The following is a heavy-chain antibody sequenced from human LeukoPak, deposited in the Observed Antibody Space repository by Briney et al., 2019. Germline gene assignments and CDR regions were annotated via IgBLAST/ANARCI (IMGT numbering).Heavy chain of an antibody. CDR3: ARQGKILRYFDWLLSFDY. V-gene: IGHV5-51*01. Sequence: PGESLKISCKGSGYSFTSYWIGWVRQMPGKGLEWMGIIYPGDSDTRYSPSFRGQVTISADKSISTAYLQWSSLKASDTAMYYCARQGKILRYFDWLLSFDYWGQGTLVTVSS. CDR1: GYSFTSYW. J-gene: IGHJ4*02. D-gene: IGHD3-9*01. CDR2: IYPGDSDT.